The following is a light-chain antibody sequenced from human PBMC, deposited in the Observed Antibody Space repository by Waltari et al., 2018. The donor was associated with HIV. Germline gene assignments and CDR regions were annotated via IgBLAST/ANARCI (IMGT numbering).Light chain of an antibody. Sequence: QSALIQPASVSGSPGQSITISCTGTSSDVGGYDYVSWYQQDPGKAPKVIIYDVSKRPSGVSNRFSGSKSGNTASLTISGLQAEDEADYYCSSYTTGSTLVFGGGTTVTVL. V-gene: IGLV2-14*01. CDR3: SSYTTGSTLV. CDR2: DVS. CDR1: SSDVGGYDY. J-gene: IGLJ3*02.